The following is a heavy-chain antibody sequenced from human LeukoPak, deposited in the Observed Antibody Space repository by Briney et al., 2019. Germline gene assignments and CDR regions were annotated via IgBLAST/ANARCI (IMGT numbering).Heavy chain of an antibody. Sequence: PGGSLRLSCAASGFTFSSYGMHWVRQAPGKGLEWVSYISSSGSTIYYADSVKGRFTISRDNAKNSLYLQMNSLRAEDTAVYYCARVRYGDYSFVGMDVWGQGTTVTVSS. CDR1: GFTFSSYG. CDR2: ISSSGSTI. CDR3: ARVRYGDYSFVGMDV. J-gene: IGHJ6*02. V-gene: IGHV3-48*04. D-gene: IGHD4-17*01.